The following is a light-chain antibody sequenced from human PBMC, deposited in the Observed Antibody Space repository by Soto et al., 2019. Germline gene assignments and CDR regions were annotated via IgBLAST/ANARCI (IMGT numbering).Light chain of an antibody. Sequence: SALTQPASVSGSPGQSITISCTGTSSDVGRYNYVSWYQQHPGKAPKLMIYEVSNRPSGVSNRFSGSKSGNSASLTISGLRAEDEADYYSSSYTSINTVVFGGGTKLTVL. CDR2: EVS. CDR1: SSDVGRYNY. V-gene: IGLV2-14*01. J-gene: IGLJ2*01. CDR3: SSYTSINTVV.